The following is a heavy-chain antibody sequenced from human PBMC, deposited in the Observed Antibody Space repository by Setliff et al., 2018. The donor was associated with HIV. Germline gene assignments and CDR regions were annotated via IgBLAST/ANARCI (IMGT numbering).Heavy chain of an antibody. CDR2: ISASKGNT. CDR1: GYNFTCNG. CDR3: ARVNWNDGIGGYYYYMDV. D-gene: IGHD1-1*01. Sequence: ASVKVSCKASGYNFTCNGISWVRQAPGQGLEWMGRISASKGNTKYTQDFQGRVTMTTDTSTSTAYMELRSLRSDDTAVYYCARVNWNDGIGGYYYYMDVWGKGTTVTVSS. J-gene: IGHJ6*03. V-gene: IGHV1-18*01.